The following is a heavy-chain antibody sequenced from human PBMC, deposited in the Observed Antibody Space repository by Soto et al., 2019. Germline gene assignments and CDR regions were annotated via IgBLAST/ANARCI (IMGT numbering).Heavy chain of an antibody. D-gene: IGHD3-10*01. V-gene: IGHV1-69*13. Sequence: SVKVSCKASGGTFSSYAISWVRQAPGQGLEWMGGIIPIFGTANYAQKFQGRVTITADESTSTAYMELSSLRSEDTAVYYCARTYYYGSGSYYNGYFSLYWGQGTPVTVSS. CDR3: ARTYYYGSGSYYNGYFSLY. CDR1: GGTFSSYA. J-gene: IGHJ4*02. CDR2: IIPIFGTA.